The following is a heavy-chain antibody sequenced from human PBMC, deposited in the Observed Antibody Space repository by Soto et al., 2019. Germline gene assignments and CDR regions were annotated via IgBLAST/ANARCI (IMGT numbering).Heavy chain of an antibody. Sequence: GGSLRLFCEASGFIFSDFGMHWVRQAPGKGLEWVAVISYDGNNKYYARSVKGRFTISRDNSKNTLFLNMDSLRPEDTAVYHCVKGDLDTAVVNRPDVFAFWGPGTMVTVSS. D-gene: IGHD5-18*01. J-gene: IGHJ3*01. CDR1: GFIFSDFG. CDR2: ISYDGNNK. V-gene: IGHV3-30*18. CDR3: VKGDLDTAVVNRPDVFAF.